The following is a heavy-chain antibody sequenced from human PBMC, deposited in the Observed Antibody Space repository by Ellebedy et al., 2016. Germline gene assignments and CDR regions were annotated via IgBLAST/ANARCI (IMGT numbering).Heavy chain of an antibody. Sequence: SVKVSXXASGYTFTSYAISWVRQAPGQGLEWMGRIIPILGIANYAQKFQGRVTITADKSTSTAYMELSSLRSEDTAVYYCARALRKIFGVVDDRGNYYYMDVWGKGTTVTVSS. D-gene: IGHD3-3*01. CDR3: ARALRKIFGVVDDRGNYYYMDV. CDR2: IIPILGIA. J-gene: IGHJ6*03. V-gene: IGHV1-69*04. CDR1: GYTFTSYA.